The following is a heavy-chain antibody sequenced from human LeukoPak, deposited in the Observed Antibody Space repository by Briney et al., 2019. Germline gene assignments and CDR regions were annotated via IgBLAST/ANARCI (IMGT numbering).Heavy chain of an antibody. CDR1: GGSFSGYY. J-gene: IGHJ4*02. D-gene: IGHD3-10*01. V-gene: IGHV4-34*01. Sequence: PSETLSLTCAVYGGSFSGYYWSWIRQPPGKGLEWIGEINHSGSTNYNPSLKSRVTISVDTSKNQFSLELSSVTAADTAVYYCARAHVLLWFGELSAVPFDYWGQGTLVTVSS. CDR3: ARAHVLLWFGELSAVPFDY. CDR2: INHSGST.